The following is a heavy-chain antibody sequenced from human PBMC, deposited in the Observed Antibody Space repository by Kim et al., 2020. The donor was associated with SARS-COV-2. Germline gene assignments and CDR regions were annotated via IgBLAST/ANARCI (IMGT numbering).Heavy chain of an antibody. CDR3: ARDLPSATAMAQGFDY. Sequence: GGSLRLSCAASGFTFSSYSMNWVRQAPGKGLEWVSSISSSSSYIYYADSVKGRFTISRDNAKNSLYLQMNSLRAEDTAVYYCARDLPSATAMAQGFDYWGQGTLVTVSS. CDR1: GFTFSSYS. CDR2: ISSSSSYI. J-gene: IGHJ4*02. D-gene: IGHD5-18*01. V-gene: IGHV3-21*01.